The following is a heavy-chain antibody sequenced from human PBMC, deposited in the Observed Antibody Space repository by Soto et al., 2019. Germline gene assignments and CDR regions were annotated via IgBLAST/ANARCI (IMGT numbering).Heavy chain of an antibody. V-gene: IGHV3-48*02. CDR3: ARHPERIAQIGWFDP. J-gene: IGHJ5*02. CDR2: ISSSISTM. CDR1: GFTFSSYS. D-gene: IGHD6-13*01. Sequence: PGGSLRLSCAASGFTFSSYSMNWVRQAPGKGLEWLSYISSSISTMHYADSVKGRFTISRDNAKNSLYLQINSLRDEDTAVYYCARHPERIAQIGWFDPWGQGTLVTVSS.